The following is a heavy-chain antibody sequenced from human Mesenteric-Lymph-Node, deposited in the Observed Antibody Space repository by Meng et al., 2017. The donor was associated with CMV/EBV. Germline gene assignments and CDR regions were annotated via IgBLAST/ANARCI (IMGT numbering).Heavy chain of an antibody. CDR1: GDLVSSNSAA. D-gene: IGHD6-13*01. CDR3: ARDRWAAGPFDY. Sequence: GDLVSSNSAAWNWIRQSPSRGLEWLGRTYYRSKWYNDYAVSVKSRITINPDTSKNQFSLQLNSVTPEDTAVYYCARDRWAAGPFDYWGQGTLVTVSS. CDR2: TYYRSKWYN. J-gene: IGHJ4*02. V-gene: IGHV6-1*01.